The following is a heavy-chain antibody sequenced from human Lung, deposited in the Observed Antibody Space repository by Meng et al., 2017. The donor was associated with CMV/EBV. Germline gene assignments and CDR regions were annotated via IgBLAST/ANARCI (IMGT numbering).Heavy chain of an antibody. CDR1: CGSMSSSNW. J-gene: IGHJ4*02. CDR3: ARVVTALWGYYFDY. Sequence: QVAPRVSGPGGVKPSGTLSLTCAVSCGSMSSSNWWSWVRQPPGKGLEWIGEIYHSGSTNYNPSLKSRVTISVDKSKNQFSLKLSSVTAADTAVYYCARVVTALWGYYFDYWGQGTLVTVSS. D-gene: IGHD2-21*02. CDR2: IYHSGST. V-gene: IGHV4-4*02.